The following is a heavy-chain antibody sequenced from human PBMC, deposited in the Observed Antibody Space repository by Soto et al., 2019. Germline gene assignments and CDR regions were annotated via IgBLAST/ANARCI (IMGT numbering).Heavy chain of an antibody. V-gene: IGHV1-69*01. CDR3: AREYGAARAGTTFFHY. D-gene: IGHD6-19*01. CDR2: IIPIFGTA. Sequence: SVNVSRKASGGTFSSYAISWVRQAPGQGLEWMGGIIPIFGTANYAQKFQGRVTITADESTSTAYMELSSLRSEDTAVYYCAREYGAARAGTTFFHYRGQGTLVTVSS. J-gene: IGHJ4*02. CDR1: GGTFSSYA.